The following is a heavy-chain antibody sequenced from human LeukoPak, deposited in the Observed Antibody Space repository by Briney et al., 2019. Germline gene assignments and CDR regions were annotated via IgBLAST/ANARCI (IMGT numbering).Heavy chain of an antibody. CDR2: IVVGSGNI. D-gene: IGHD2-2*01. J-gene: IGHJ4*02. CDR3: ARGRYYAHYYFDY. V-gene: IGHV1-58*02. Sequence: ASVKVSCKASGFTFTSSAMQWVRQARGQRLEWIGWIVVGSGNINYAQKFQERVTITRDMSTSTAYMELSSLRSEDTAVYYCARGRYYAHYYFDYWGQGTLVTVSS. CDR1: GFTFTSSA.